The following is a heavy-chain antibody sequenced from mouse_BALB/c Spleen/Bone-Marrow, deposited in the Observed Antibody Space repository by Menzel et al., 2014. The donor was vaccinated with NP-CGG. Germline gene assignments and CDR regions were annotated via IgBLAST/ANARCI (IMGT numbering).Heavy chain of an antibody. V-gene: IGHV3-8*02. CDR3: ARIYYDSHWYFDV. D-gene: IGHD2-4*01. Sequence: EVHLVESGPSLVKPSQTLSLTCSVTGDSITSGYWNWIRKFPGNKLEYMGYISYSGSTYYNPSLKSRISITRDTSKNQYYLQLNSVTTEDTATYYCARIYYDSHWYFDVWGAGTTVTVSS. J-gene: IGHJ1*01. CDR2: ISYSGST. CDR1: GDSITSGY.